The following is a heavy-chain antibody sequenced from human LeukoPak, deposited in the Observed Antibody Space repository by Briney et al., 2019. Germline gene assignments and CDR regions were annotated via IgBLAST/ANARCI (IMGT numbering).Heavy chain of an antibody. CDR1: GGSFSGYY. Sequence: SETLSLTCAVYGGSFSGYYWSWIRQSPGKGLEWIGEINHSGSTNYNPSLKSRVTISVDTSKNQFSLKLSSVTAADTAVYYCASATPRYCSSTSCYRAPGYWGQGTLVTVSS. J-gene: IGHJ4*02. V-gene: IGHV4-34*01. CDR2: INHSGST. CDR3: ASATPRYCSSTSCYRAPGY. D-gene: IGHD2-2*01.